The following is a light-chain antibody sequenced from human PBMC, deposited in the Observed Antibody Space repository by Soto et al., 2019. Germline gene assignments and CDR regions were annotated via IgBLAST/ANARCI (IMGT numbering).Light chain of an antibody. J-gene: IGKJ2*01. CDR2: GAS. V-gene: IGKV3-15*01. Sequence: EILMTQSPATLSVSPGERATLSCRASQSVSSNLAWYQQQPGQAPRLLIYGASNRATGIPARFSGSGSGTEFTLTISSLQSEDFAVYYCQHYNNWPYTFGQGTKLEIK. CDR1: QSVSSN. CDR3: QHYNNWPYT.